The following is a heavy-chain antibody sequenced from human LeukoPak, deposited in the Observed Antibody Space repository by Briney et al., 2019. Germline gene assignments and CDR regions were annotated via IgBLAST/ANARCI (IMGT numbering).Heavy chain of an antibody. D-gene: IGHD5-18*01. J-gene: IGHJ3*02. V-gene: IGHV3-20*04. CDR3: ARDLRGYSYADAFDI. CDR1: GFTFDDYG. CDR2: INWNGGST. Sequence: RPGRSLRLSCAASGFTFDDYGMSWVRQAPGKGLEWVSGINWNGGSTGYADSVRGRFTISRDNAKNSLYLQMNSVRAEDTALYYCARDLRGYSYADAFDIWGQGTMVTVSS.